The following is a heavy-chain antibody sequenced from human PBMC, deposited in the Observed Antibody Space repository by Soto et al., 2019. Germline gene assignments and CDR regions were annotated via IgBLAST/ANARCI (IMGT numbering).Heavy chain of an antibody. CDR3: ARGPPGYCSSTSCYGYNWFDP. J-gene: IGHJ5*02. Sequence: ASVKVSCKASGYTFTSYDINWVRQATGQGLEWMGWMNPNSGNTGYAQKFQGRVTMTRNTSISTAYMELSSLRSEDTAVYYCARGPPGYCSSTSCYGYNWFDPWGQGTLVTVSS. CDR1: GYTFTSYD. V-gene: IGHV1-8*01. CDR2: MNPNSGNT. D-gene: IGHD2-2*01.